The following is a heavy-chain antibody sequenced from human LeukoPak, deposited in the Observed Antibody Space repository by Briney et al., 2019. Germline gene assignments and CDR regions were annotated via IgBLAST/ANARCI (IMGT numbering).Heavy chain of an antibody. D-gene: IGHD3-10*01. J-gene: IGHJ6*02. CDR2: INHSGST. CDR1: GGSFSGYY. CDR3: AFSSETELLVEDKYYNGMDV. Sequence: SDTLSLTCAVYGGSFSGYYWSWIRQPPGKGLERIGEINHSGSTNYNPSLKSRVTISVDTSKNQFSLKLSSVTAADTAVYYCAFSSETELLVEDKYYNGMDVWGQGTTVTVSS. V-gene: IGHV4-34*01.